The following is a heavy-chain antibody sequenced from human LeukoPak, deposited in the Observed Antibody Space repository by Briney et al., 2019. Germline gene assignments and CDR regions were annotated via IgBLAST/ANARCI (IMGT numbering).Heavy chain of an antibody. D-gene: IGHD2-15*01. CDR3: ASAYCSSFSCYYFDY. J-gene: IGHJ4*02. CDR2: IRYDGSNK. CDR1: GFTFSSYG. Sequence: GGSLRLSCAASGFTFSSYGMHWVRQAPGKGLEGVAFIRYDGSNKYYADSVKGRFTISRDNAKNSLYLQMNSLRAEDTAVYYCASAYCSSFSCYYFDYWGQGTLVTVSS. V-gene: IGHV3-30*02.